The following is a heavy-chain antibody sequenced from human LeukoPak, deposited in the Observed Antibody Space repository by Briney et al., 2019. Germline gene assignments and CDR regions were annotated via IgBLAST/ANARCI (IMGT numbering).Heavy chain of an antibody. CDR1: GGSFSGYY. CDR2: INHSGST. V-gene: IGHV4-34*01. D-gene: IGHD3-10*01. Sequence: PSETLSLTCAVYGGSFSGYYWSWIRQPPGKGLEWIGEINHSGSTNYNPSLKSRVTISVDTSKNQFSLKLSSVTAADTAVYYCAREGQVRGVIRKGSYYFDYWGQGTLVTVSS. CDR3: AREGQVRGVIRKGSYYFDY. J-gene: IGHJ4*02.